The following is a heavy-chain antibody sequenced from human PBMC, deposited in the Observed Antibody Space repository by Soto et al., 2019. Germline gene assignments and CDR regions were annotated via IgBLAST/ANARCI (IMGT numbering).Heavy chain of an antibody. D-gene: IGHD1-26*01. Sequence: QVQLVQSGAEVKKPGSSVKVSCKASGGTFSSYSINWVRQATRQGLEWMGEIIPIFGTANYAQKFQGRVTITADESTSTAYMELSSLRSEDTAVYYCARDGGRHSGGIDYWGQGTLVTVSS. CDR1: GGTFSSYS. J-gene: IGHJ4*02. CDR2: IIPIFGTA. CDR3: ARDGGRHSGGIDY. V-gene: IGHV1-69*01.